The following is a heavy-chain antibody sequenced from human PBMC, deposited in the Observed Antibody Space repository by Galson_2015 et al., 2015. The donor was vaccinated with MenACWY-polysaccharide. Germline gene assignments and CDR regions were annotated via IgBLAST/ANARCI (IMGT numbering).Heavy chain of an antibody. J-gene: IGHJ4*02. V-gene: IGHV4-4*02. CDR2: VFHTGST. D-gene: IGHD5-12*01. CDR1: GDSITSPKW. Sequence: ATLSLTCAVSGDSITSPKWWSWVRQPPGKGLEWIGEVFHTGSTNYNPSLKSRVIISVDKSNNQFSLKLSSVTAADTAIYYCAKNGGYCIGFWGQGTLVTVSS. CDR3: AKNGGYCIGF.